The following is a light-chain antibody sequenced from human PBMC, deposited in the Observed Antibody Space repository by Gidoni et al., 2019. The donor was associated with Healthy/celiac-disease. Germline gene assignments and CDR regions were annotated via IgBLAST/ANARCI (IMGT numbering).Light chain of an antibody. CDR1: SSDVGGYNH. V-gene: IGLV2-14*01. CDR3: SSYTRSSTPYA. CDR2: EVS. Sequence: QSALTQPASVSGSPGQSITISCTGSSSDVGGYNHVPGSQQHAGKAPKHMNYEVSNRPSGVSNRFTGSKSGSTASLTTSGLRAEDEADYYCSSYTRSSTPYAFGTGTKVTVL. J-gene: IGLJ1*01.